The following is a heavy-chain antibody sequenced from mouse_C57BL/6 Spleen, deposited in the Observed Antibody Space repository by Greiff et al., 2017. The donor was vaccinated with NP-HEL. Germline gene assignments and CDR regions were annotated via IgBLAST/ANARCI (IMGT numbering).Heavy chain of an antibody. D-gene: IGHD3-1*01. V-gene: IGHV1-4*01. J-gene: IGHJ2*01. CDR2: INPSSGYT. CDR1: GYTFTSYT. Sequence: VQLQQSGAELVKPGASVKMSCKASGYTFTSYTMHWVIQRPGQGLEWIGYINPSSGYTKYNQKFKDKATLTADKSSSTAYMQLSSLTSEDSAVYYCARKSTRASYWGQGPALTVSS. CDR3: ARKSTRASY.